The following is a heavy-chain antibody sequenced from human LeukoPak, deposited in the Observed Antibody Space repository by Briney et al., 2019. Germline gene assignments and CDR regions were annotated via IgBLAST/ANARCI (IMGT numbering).Heavy chain of an antibody. CDR1: GFTFSSYG. D-gene: IGHD1-1*01. J-gene: IGHJ6*04. CDR3: AKDTTGTTRSPVDV. Sequence: QPGGSLRLSCAASGFTFSSYGMSWVRQAPGKGLEWVSGISGSGGSTHYADSVKGRFTISRDNSKSTMYLQMSSLRAEDTAVYYCAKDTTGTTRSPVDVWGKGTTVTISS. CDR2: ISGSGGST. V-gene: IGHV3-23*01.